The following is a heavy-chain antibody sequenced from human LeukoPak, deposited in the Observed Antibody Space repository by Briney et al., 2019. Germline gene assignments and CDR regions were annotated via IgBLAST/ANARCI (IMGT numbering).Heavy chain of an antibody. Sequence: ASVKVSCKGSGYTFSSYGISWGRQAPGQGLEWMGWISAYNGNTNYAQKLQGRVTMTTDTSTSTAYMELRSLRSDDTAVYYCARRARYYDSSGVFDYWGQGTLVTVSP. D-gene: IGHD3-22*01. CDR2: ISAYNGNT. CDR1: GYTFSSYG. CDR3: ARRARYYDSSGVFDY. V-gene: IGHV1-18*01. J-gene: IGHJ4*02.